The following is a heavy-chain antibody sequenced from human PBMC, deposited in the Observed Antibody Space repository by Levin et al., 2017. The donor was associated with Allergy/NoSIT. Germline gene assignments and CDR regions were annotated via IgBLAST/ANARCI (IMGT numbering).Heavy chain of an antibody. V-gene: IGHV4-59*01. CDR2: IYYSGNT. CDR1: GGSISSYY. J-gene: IGHJ4*02. CDR3: ARTHYFDY. Sequence: ASETLSLTCTVSGGSISSYYWSWIRQPPGKGLEWIAYIYYSGNTSYNPSLKSRVTISLDTSKNQFSLKLSSVTAADTAVYYCARTHYFDYWGQGTLVTVSS.